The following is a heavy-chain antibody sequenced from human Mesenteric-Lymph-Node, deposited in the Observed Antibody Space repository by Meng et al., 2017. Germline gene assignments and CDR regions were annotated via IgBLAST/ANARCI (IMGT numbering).Heavy chain of an antibody. Sequence: VQVVESGVEEEKPGASGKVSSNASGYTFTGYYMHWVRQAPGQGLEWMGRINPNSGGTNYAQKFQGRVTMTRDTSISTAYMELSRLRSDDTAVYYCARVRGVAGTNYFDYWGQGTLVTVSS. CDR1: GYTFTGYY. D-gene: IGHD6-19*01. CDR2: INPNSGGT. CDR3: ARVRGVAGTNYFDY. V-gene: IGHV1-2*06. J-gene: IGHJ4*02.